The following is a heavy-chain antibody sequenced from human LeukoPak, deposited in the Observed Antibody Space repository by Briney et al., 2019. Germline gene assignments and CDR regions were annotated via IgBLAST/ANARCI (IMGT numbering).Heavy chain of an antibody. D-gene: IGHD3-16*01. J-gene: IGHJ4*02. CDR1: ASTLSSNA. Sequence: GGSLRLSCPASASTLSSNAMSCVRQPPRKGLEWVSAISRSRRSTCYGDSVKGRFTISRDNSKNTMYLQMNSLRAEDTAVYYCAKYEYRTPPIDYWGQGTLVTVSS. CDR3: AKYEYRTPPIDY. V-gene: IGHV3-23*01. CDR2: ISRSRRST.